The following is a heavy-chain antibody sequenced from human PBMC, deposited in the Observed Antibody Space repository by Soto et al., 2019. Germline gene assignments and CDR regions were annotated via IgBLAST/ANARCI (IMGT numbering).Heavy chain of an antibody. CDR2: INPNSGGT. V-gene: IGHV1-2*02. CDR1: GYTFTGYY. CDR3: ARDAPSHYYGMDV. J-gene: IGHJ6*02. Sequence: ASVKVSCKASGYTFTGYYMHWVRQAPGQGLEWMGWINPNSGGTNYAQKFQGRVTMTRDTSISTAYMELSRLRSDDTAVYYCARDAPSHYYGMDVWGQGTTVTVSS.